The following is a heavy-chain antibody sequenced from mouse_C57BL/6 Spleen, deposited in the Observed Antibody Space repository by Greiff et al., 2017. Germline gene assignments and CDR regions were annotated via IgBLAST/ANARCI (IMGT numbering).Heavy chain of an antibody. J-gene: IGHJ3*01. D-gene: IGHD3-2*02. V-gene: IGHV1-82*01. Sequence: VQLQQSGPELVKPGASVKISCKASGYAFSSSWMNWVKQRPGKGLEWIGRIYPGDGDTNYNGKFKGKATLTADKSSSTAYMQLSSLTSEDSAVYYCARRDSSGYVCAYWGQGTLVTVSA. CDR3: ARRDSSGYVCAY. CDR2: IYPGDGDT. CDR1: GYAFSSSW.